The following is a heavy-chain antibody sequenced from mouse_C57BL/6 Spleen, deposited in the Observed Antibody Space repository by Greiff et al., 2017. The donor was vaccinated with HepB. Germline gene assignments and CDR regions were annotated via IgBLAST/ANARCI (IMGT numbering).Heavy chain of an antibody. V-gene: IGHV1-82*01. CDR2: IYPGDGAT. CDR1: GYAFSSSW. CDR3: ASITTVVYWYFDV. Sequence: QVQLQHSGPELVKPGASVKISCKASGYAFSSSWMNWVKQRPGKGLEWIGRIYPGDGATNYNGKFKGKATLTADKSSSTAYMQLSSLTSEDSAVYFCASITTVVYWYFDVWGTGTTVTVSS. J-gene: IGHJ1*03. D-gene: IGHD1-1*01.